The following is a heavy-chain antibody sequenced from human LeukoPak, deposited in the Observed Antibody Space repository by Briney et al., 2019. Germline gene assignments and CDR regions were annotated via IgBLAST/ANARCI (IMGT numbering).Heavy chain of an antibody. D-gene: IGHD3-10*01. CDR3: ARLWFGESPGDY. CDR1: GFTFSDYY. J-gene: IGHJ4*02. V-gene: IGHV3-20*04. CDR2: INWNGGST. Sequence: PGGSLRLSCAASGFTFSDYYMSWIRQAPGKGLEWVSGINWNGGSTGYADSVKGRFTISRDNAKNSLYLQMNSLRAEDTALYYCARLWFGESPGDYWGQGTLVTVSS.